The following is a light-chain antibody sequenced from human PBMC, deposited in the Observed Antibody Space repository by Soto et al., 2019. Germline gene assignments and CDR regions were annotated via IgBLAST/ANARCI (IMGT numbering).Light chain of an antibody. CDR2: ATS. V-gene: IGKV1-39*01. CDR1: QNIKKF. J-gene: IGKJ4*01. Sequence: DIHMTQSPSSLSASVGDRVTITCRASQNIKKFLNWYQQRPGKAPSALIHATSTLQNGVSSRFSGSGSDTDFTLTITSLQPGDFATYFCQQRYSSPLTFGGGTKVEL. CDR3: QQRYSSPLT.